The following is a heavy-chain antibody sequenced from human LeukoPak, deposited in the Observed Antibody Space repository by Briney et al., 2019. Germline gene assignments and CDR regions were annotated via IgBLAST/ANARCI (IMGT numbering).Heavy chain of an antibody. CDR2: IGTAGDT. V-gene: IGHV3-13*01. CDR1: GFTFSSYD. CDR3: ARGDSSGYQRNTKFDY. Sequence: GGSLRLSCAASGFTFSSYDMHWVRQTTGKGLEWVSAIGTAGDTYYPGSVKGRFTISRENAKNSLYLQMDSLRAGDTAVYYCARGDSSGYQRNTKFDYWGQGTLVTVSS. J-gene: IGHJ4*02. D-gene: IGHD3-22*01.